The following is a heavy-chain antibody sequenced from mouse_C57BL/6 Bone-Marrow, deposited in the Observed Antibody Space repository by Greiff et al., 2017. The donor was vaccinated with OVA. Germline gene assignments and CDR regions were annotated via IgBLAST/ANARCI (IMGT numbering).Heavy chain of an antibody. Sequence: VQLQQSGTVLARPGASVKMSCKTSGYTFTSYWMHWVKQRPGQGLEWIGAIYPGNSDTSYNQKFKGKAKLTAVTSASTAYMELSSLTNEDSAVYYGTRGRAYYSNYRYYFDDWGQGTTLTVSS. V-gene: IGHV1-5*01. CDR3: TRGRAYYSNYRYYFDD. D-gene: IGHD2-5*01. J-gene: IGHJ2*01. CDR1: GYTFTSYW. CDR2: IYPGNSDT.